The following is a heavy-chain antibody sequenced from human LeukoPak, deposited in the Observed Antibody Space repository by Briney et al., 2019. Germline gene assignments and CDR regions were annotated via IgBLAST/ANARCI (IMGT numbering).Heavy chain of an antibody. J-gene: IGHJ4*02. CDR3: ARGLVVVPAAIDFDY. Sequence: ASVKVSCKASGYTFTGYYMHWVRQAPGQGLEWIGWINPNSGGTNYAQKFQGRVTMTRDTSISTAYMELSRLRSDDTAVYYCARGLVVVPAAIDFDYWGQGTLVTVSS. CDR2: INPNSGGT. D-gene: IGHD2-2*01. CDR1: GYTFTGYY. V-gene: IGHV1-2*02.